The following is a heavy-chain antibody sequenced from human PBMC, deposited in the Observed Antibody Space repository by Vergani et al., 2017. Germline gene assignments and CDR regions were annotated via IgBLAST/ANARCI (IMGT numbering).Heavy chain of an antibody. CDR3: ARVDTANYYYYMDV. J-gene: IGHJ6*03. CDR2: IIPILGIA. Sequence: QVQLVQSGAEVKKPGSSVKVSCKASGGTFSSYTISWVRQAPGKGLEWMGRIIPILGIANYAQKFQGRVTITAYKSTSTAYMELSSLRSEDTAVHYCARVDTANYYYYMDVWGKGTTVTVSS. V-gene: IGHV1-69*02. CDR1: GGTFSSYT. D-gene: IGHD5-18*01.